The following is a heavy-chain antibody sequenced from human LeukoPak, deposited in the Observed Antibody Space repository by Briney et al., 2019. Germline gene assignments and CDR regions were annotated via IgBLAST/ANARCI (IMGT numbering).Heavy chain of an antibody. CDR3: ARLPAGGGGLFDY. D-gene: IGHD6-13*01. J-gene: IGHJ4*02. Sequence: SETLSLTCTVSGGSISSSSYYWGWIRQPPGKGLEWIGSIYYSGSTYYNPSLKSRVTISVDTSKNQFSLKLSSVTAADTAVYYCARLPAGGGGLFDYWGQGTLVTVSS. CDR2: IYYSGST. CDR1: GGSISSSSYY. V-gene: IGHV4-39*01.